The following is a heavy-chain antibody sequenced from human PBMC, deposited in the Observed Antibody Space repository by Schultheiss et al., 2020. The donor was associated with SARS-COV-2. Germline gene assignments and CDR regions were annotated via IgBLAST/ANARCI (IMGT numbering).Heavy chain of an antibody. J-gene: IGHJ4*02. D-gene: IGHD1-1*01. Sequence: SQTLSLTCSVSSASVTSYYWSWIRQPPGKGLEWIGEINHSGSTNYNPSLKSRVTISVDTSKNQFSLKLSSVTAADTAVYYCARGYRYSPYYFDYWGQGTLVTVSS. V-gene: IGHV4-34*01. CDR3: ARGYRYSPYYFDY. CDR1: SASVTSYY. CDR2: INHSGST.